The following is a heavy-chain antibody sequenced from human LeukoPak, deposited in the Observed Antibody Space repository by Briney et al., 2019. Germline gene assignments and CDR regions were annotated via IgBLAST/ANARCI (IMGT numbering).Heavy chain of an antibody. CDR2: IYSGGGT. D-gene: IGHD2-8*01. CDR3: ARDLGHCTDGYCHA. J-gene: IGHJ5*02. CDR1: GXTVSNNY. V-gene: IGHV3-66*01. Sequence: GGSLRLSCAASGXTVSNNYLSWVRQAPGKGLEWVSVIYSGGGTSYADSVRGRFTISRDNSKNTLYLQMDSLRAEDTAVYYCARDLGHCTDGYCHAWGQGTLVTVSS.